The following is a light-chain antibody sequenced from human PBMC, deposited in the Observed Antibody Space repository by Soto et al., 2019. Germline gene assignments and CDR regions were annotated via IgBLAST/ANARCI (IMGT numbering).Light chain of an antibody. CDR3: HQYGIPTWT. CDR1: QGVXSSY. CDR2: GAS. J-gene: IGKJ1*01. Sequence: IALTKCPGGLSLSPGERATLACKARQGVXSSYLAWYGQNPGQPPRLRXDGASNTATGSPDRFSGSGSATDFTPTISRLEPYDSVGYYCHQYGIPTWTFGQGTKVDI. V-gene: IGKV3-20*01.